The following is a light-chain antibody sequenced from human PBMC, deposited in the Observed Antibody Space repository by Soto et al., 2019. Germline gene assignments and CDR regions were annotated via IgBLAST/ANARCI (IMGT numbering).Light chain of an antibody. CDR2: GAS. J-gene: IGKJ2*01. CDR3: QQYGSSPQT. CDR1: QTINNN. Sequence: VMTQAPATLSVSPGERATLSCRASQTINNNVAWYQLKDGQVPRLVIYGASTRATDIPARFSGSGSGTEFTLTISSLQSEDFAEYHCQQYGSSPQTFGQGTKLEIK. V-gene: IGKV3-15*01.